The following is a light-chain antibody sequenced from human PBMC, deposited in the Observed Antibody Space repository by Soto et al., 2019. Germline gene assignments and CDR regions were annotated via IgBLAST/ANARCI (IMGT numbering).Light chain of an antibody. V-gene: IGKV3-15*01. CDR3: QQYHNWPPQYT. CDR1: QTVASN. Sequence: EIVMTRSPASLSVSPGDGATVSCRASQTVASNLAWYQQKPGQGPRLLIHGASTRAAGVPARFSGSGSGTDFTLTISSLQSEDFAVYYCQQYHNWPPQYTFGQGTKLQIK. CDR2: GAS. J-gene: IGKJ2*01.